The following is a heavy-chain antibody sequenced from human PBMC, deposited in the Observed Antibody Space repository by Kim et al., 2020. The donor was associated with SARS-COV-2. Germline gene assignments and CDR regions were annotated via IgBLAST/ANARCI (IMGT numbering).Heavy chain of an antibody. Sequence: SVKGRFTISRDNSKNTLYLQMNSLRAEDTAVYYCARGGSSYTAMVKGWDYWGQGTLVTVSS. D-gene: IGHD5-18*01. V-gene: IGHV3-30*01. J-gene: IGHJ4*02. CDR3: ARGGSSYTAMVKGWDY.